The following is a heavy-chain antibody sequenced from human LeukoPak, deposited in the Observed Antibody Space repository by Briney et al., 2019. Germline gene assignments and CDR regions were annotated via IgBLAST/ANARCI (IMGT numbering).Heavy chain of an antibody. CDR1: GGTFSSYA. CDR3: ARDHSGYFDSRWFDP. J-gene: IGHJ5*02. Sequence: ASVKVSCKASGGTFSSYAISWVRQAPGQGLEWMGRIIPILGIANYAQKFQGRVTITADKSTSTAYMELSSLRSEDTAVYYCARDHSGYFDSRWFDPWGQGTLVTVSS. CDR2: IIPILGIA. V-gene: IGHV1-69*04. D-gene: IGHD3-9*01.